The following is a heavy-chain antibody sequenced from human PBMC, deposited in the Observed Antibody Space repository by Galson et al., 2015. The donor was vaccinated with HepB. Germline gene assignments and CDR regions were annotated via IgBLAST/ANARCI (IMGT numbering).Heavy chain of an antibody. Sequence: SLRLSCAASGFSFSTYAMSWVRQAPGKGLEWVSLVTGSSARINYADSVKGRFTISRDNSKNTLYLQVNSLRAEDTARYYCARVRDYANTIDYWGPGTVVTVSS. CDR3: ARVRDYANTIDY. CDR2: VTGSSARI. D-gene: IGHD4-17*01. V-gene: IGHV3-23*01. CDR1: GFSFSTYA. J-gene: IGHJ4*02.